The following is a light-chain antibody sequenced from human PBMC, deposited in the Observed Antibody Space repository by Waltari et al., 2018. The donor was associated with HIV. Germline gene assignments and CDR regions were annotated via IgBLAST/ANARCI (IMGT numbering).Light chain of an antibody. V-gene: IGKV1-8*01. CDR3: QQYYTHPLT. CDR1: QFISSY. J-gene: IGKJ3*01. CDR2: AAS. Sequence: AIRMTQSPSSLSASTGDTVTITCRASQFISSYLAWYQQKPGKAPKVLIYAASTLHTGVSSRFSGSGSGTDFTLTISSLQSEDFASYYCQQYYTHPLTFGPGTTVDIK.